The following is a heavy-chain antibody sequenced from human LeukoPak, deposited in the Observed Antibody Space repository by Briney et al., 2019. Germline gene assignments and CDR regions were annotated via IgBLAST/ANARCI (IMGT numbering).Heavy chain of an antibody. CDR1: GGSISSYY. CDR2: INHRGTT. D-gene: IGHD5-12*01. V-gene: IGHV4-34*01. J-gene: IGHJ5*02. CDR3: ARVDIVTTNWFDP. Sequence: SETLSLTCTVSGGSISSYYWTWIRQPPGKGLEWIGEINHRGTTTYNPSLKSRVTISVDTPKNQFSLKLNSVTAADTAVYYCARVDIVTTNWFDPWGQGTLVIVSP.